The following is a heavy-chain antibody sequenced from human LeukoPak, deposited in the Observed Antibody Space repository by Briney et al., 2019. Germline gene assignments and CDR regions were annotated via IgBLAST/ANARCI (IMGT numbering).Heavy chain of an antibody. CDR3: AINYYDSSGYPDYFDH. J-gene: IGHJ4*02. D-gene: IGHD3-22*01. CDR1: GYTFTGYY. Sequence: ASVKVSCKASGYTFTGYYMHWVRQAPGQGLEWMGWINPNSGGTNYAQKFQGRVTMTRDTSISTAYMELSRLRSDDTAVYYCAINYYDSSGYPDYFDHWGQGTLVTVSS. V-gene: IGHV1-2*02. CDR2: INPNSGGT.